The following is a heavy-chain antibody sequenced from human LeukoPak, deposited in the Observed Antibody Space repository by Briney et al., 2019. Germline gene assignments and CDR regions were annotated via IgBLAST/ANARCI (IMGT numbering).Heavy chain of an antibody. CDR1: GYTFTSYG. J-gene: IGHJ4*02. CDR3: AMRYSGYDPWGHYFDY. D-gene: IGHD5-12*01. Sequence: ASVKVSCKASGYTFTSYGISWVRQAPGQGLEWMGWISAYNGNTNYAQKLQGRVTMTTDTSTSTAYMELRSLRSDDTAVYYCAMRYSGYDPWGHYFDYWGQGTLVTVSS. V-gene: IGHV1-18*01. CDR2: ISAYNGNT.